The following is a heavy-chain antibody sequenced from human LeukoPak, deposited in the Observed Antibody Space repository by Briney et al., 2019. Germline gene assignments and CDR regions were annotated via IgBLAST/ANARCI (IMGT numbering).Heavy chain of an antibody. J-gene: IGHJ5*02. CDR2: INPNSGGT. CDR1: GYTFTGYY. CDR3: ARVGRYYYDSSGYYKNWFDP. V-gene: IGHV1-2*02. Sequence: ASVKVSCKASGYTFTGYYMHWVRQAPGQGLEWRGWINPNSGGTNYAQKFQGRVTMTRDTPISTAYMELSRLRSDDTAVYYCARVGRYYYDSSGYYKNWFDPWGQGTLVTVSS. D-gene: IGHD3-22*01.